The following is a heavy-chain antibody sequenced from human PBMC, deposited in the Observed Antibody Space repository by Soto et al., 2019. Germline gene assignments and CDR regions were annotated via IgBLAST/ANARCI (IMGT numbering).Heavy chain of an antibody. D-gene: IGHD6-6*01. CDR3: ATFYSSSSGSGFDP. CDR1: GDSVSSNSAA. CDR2: TYYRSKWYN. Sequence: KQSQTLSLTCAISGDSVSSNSAAWNWIRQSPSRGLEWLGRTYYRSKWYNDYAVSGKSRITINPDTSKNQFSLQLNSVTPADTYLYYSATFYSSSSGSGFDPWGQGTLVTVSS. J-gene: IGHJ5*02. V-gene: IGHV6-1*01.